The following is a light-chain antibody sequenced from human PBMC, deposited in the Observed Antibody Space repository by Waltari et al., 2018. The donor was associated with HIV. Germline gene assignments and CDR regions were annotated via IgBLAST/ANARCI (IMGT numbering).Light chain of an antibody. CDR3: QHYHDWPRT. J-gene: IGKJ1*01. V-gene: IGKV3-15*01. CDR2: GPS. Sequence: EIVMTQSPGTLSVSPGESAILSRRASQNITDDLDWYQHKAGQAPRLLINGPSTRASGVPARFSGGGSGTNFTLTDSGLQIEDFAFYYCQHYHDWPRTFGQGTRVEI. CDR1: QNITDD.